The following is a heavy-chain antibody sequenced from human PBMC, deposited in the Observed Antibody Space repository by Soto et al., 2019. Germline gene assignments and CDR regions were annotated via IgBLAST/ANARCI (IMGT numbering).Heavy chain of an antibody. V-gene: IGHV1-69*02. D-gene: IGHD2-15*01. CDR3: ARFGRGEYYYYGMDV. CDR2: IIPILGIA. J-gene: IGHJ6*02. Sequence: ASVKVSCKASGGTFSSYTISWVRQAPGQGLEWMGRIIPILGIANYAQKFQGRVTITADKSTSTAYMELSSLRSEDTAVYYCARFGRGEYYYYGMDVWGQGTTVTVSS. CDR1: GGTFSSYT.